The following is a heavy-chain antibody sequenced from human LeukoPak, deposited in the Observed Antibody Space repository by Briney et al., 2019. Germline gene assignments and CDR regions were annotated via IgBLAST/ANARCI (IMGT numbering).Heavy chain of an antibody. D-gene: IGHD3-10*01. J-gene: IGHJ4*02. V-gene: IGHV1-2*04. Sequence: ASVKVSCKASGYTFTGYYMHWVRQAPGQGLEWMGWINPNSGGTNYAQKFQGWVTMTRDTSISTAYMELSRLRSDDTAVYYCARTMRGYYGSGSYYNSPLFDYWGQGTLVTVS. CDR1: GYTFTGYY. CDR3: ARTMRGYYGSGSYYNSPLFDY. CDR2: INPNSGGT.